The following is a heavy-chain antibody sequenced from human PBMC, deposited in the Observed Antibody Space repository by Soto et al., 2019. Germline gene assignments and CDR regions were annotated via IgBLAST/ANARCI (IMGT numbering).Heavy chain of an antibody. CDR3: ARDLAKGGGSAGFDY. Sequence: QVQLVQSGAEVKKPVASVNVSCKASGYTFTVYYMHWVRQAPGQGLAWMGWINPKSGGTMYPQKFQGRVTMTWDTSISTAYMALTRLRSDDTAVYYCARDLAKGGGSAGFDYWGQGTLVTVSS. CDR1: GYTFTVYY. D-gene: IGHD1-26*01. CDR2: INPKSGGT. J-gene: IGHJ4*02. V-gene: IGHV1-2*02.